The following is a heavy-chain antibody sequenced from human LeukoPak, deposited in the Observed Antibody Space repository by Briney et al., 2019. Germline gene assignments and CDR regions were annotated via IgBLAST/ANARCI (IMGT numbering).Heavy chain of an antibody. V-gene: IGHV1-18*01. CDR3: ARDNRRYGDYVPYYYYGMDV. Sequence: GASVKVSCKASGYTFTSYGISWVRQAPGQGLEWMGWISAYNGNTNYAQKLQGRVTMTTDTSTSTAYMELRSLRSEDTAVYYCARDNRRYGDYVPYYYYGMDVWGQGTTVTVSS. CDR2: ISAYNGNT. J-gene: IGHJ6*02. D-gene: IGHD4-17*01. CDR1: GYTFTSYG.